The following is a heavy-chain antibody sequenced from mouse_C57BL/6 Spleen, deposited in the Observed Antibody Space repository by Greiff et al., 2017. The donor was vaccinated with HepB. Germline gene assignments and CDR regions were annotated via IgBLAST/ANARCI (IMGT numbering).Heavy chain of an antibody. V-gene: IGHV1-15*01. CDR3: TRCPYSNYAWFAY. J-gene: IGHJ3*01. Sequence: VQLQQSGAELVRPGASVTLSCKASGYTFTDYEMHWVKQTPVHGLEWIGAIDPETGGTAYNQKFKGKAILTADKSSSTAYMELRSLTSEDSAVYYCTRCPYSNYAWFAYWGQGTLVTVSA. D-gene: IGHD2-5*01. CDR1: GYTFTDYE. CDR2: IDPETGGT.